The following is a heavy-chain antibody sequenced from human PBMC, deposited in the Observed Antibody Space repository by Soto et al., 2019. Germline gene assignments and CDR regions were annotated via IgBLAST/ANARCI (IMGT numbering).Heavy chain of an antibody. D-gene: IGHD3-3*01. CDR2: IVPVFGTP. CDR1: GGSFPSDT. CDR3: TRPRSGYYHDAFDM. J-gene: IGHJ3*02. Sequence: QVQLMQSGAEVKKPGSSVKVSCKASGGSFPSDTISWVRQAPGQGLEWLGGIVPVFGTPNHAQKFQGRVTISADGSTNTAYMELTSLRPEDTAVYYCTRPRSGYYHDAFDMWGQGTLVTVSS. V-gene: IGHV1-69*01.